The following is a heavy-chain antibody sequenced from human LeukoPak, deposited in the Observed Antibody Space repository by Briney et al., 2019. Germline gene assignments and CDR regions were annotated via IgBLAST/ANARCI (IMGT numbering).Heavy chain of an antibody. J-gene: IGHJ4*02. CDR1: GGTFSSYA. CDR2: IIPIFGTA. V-gene: IGHV1-69*05. Sequence: ASVKASCKASGGTFSSYAISWVRQAPGQGLEWMGGIIPIFGTANYAQKFQGRVTIITDESTSTAYMELSSLRSEDTAVYYCARATSSTFSGYFDYWGQGTLVTVSS. CDR3: ARATSSTFSGYFDY. D-gene: IGHD3-10*01.